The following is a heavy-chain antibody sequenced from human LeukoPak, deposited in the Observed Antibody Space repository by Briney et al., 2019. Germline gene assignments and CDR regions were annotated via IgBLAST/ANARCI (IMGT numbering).Heavy chain of an antibody. CDR1: GGSISSYY. D-gene: IGHD6-19*01. V-gene: IGHV4-59*01. CDR3: ARTQEAGYSSGWYDSYYYYYMDV. Sequence: PSETLSLTCTVSGGSISSYYWSWIRQPPGKGLEWIGYIHYTGSTNYNSSLKSRVTISVDTSKNQFSLKLSSVTAADTAVYYCARTQEAGYSSGWYDSYYYYYMDVWGKGTTVTISS. CDR2: IHYTGST. J-gene: IGHJ6*03.